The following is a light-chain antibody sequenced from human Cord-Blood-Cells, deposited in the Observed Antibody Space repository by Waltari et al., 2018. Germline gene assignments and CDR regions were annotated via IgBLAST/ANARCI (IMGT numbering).Light chain of an antibody. V-gene: IGLV2-11*01. J-gene: IGLJ1*01. CDR1: SSDVGVYKY. CDR2: DVS. Sequence: QSALTQPRSVSGSLGQSVTISCTGPSSDVGVYKYVSWYQQHPGNAPKLMIYDVSKLPSGVPDRFSGSKSGNTASLTISGFQAEDEADYYCCSYAGSYTYVFGTGTKVTVL. CDR3: CSYAGSYTYV.